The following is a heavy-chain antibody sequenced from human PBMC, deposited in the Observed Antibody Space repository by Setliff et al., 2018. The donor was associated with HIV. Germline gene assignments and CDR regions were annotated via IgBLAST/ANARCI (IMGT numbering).Heavy chain of an antibody. Sequence: ASVKVSCKASGYTFTSYYMHWVRQAPGQGLEWMGIINPSGGSTSYAQKFQGRVTITRDTSASTAYMELSSLRPEDTAVYYCASPTAIPHCGQGTLVTVSS. CDR2: INPSGGST. J-gene: IGHJ4*02. CDR1: GYTFTSYY. D-gene: IGHD2-21*02. V-gene: IGHV1-46*01. CDR3: ASPTAIPH.